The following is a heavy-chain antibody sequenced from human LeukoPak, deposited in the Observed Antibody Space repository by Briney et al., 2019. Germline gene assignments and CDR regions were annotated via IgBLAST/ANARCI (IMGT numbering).Heavy chain of an antibody. V-gene: IGHV4-38-2*01. Sequence: SETLSLTCAVYGGSFSGYYWGWIRRPPGKGLEWIGSIYHSGSTYYNPSLKSRVTISVDTSKNQFSLKLSSVTAADTAVYYCARGEPPYSSNSWFDPWGQGTLVTVSS. CDR1: GGSFSGYY. J-gene: IGHJ5*02. CDR2: IYHSGST. D-gene: IGHD6-13*01. CDR3: ARGEPPYSSNSWFDP.